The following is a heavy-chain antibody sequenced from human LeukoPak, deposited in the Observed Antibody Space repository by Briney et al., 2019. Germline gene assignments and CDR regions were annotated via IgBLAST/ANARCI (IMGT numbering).Heavy chain of an antibody. CDR1: GGTSNSHA. D-gene: IGHD3-22*01. V-gene: IGHV1-69*04. J-gene: IGHJ4*02. CDR2: IIPNLGTT. Sequence: ASVKVSCKASGGTSNSHAISWVRQAPGQGLEWMGRIIPNLGTTNRAQNFQDRVTLPADKSTNTAYMALTSLPSDDTAVYYCATTNDGGGYQWGDFFDFWGQRTLVTVSS. CDR3: ATTNDGGGYQWGDFFDF.